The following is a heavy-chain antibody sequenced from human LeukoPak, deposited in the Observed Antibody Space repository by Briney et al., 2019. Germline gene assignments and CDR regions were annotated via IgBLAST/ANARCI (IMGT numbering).Heavy chain of an antibody. V-gene: IGHV3-64D*06. CDR3: VKDFGRVRGTPDS. Sequence: GGSLKLSCSASGFVFSIYTMYWVRQTPGKGPEYVSTISGSGNGFSIYYADSVKGRFTISRDDSKSILYLQMNGLRSEDTAVYYCVKDFGRVRGTPDSWGQGTLVTVSS. D-gene: IGHD3-16*01. CDR1: GFVFSIYT. CDR2: ISGSGNGFSI. J-gene: IGHJ4*02.